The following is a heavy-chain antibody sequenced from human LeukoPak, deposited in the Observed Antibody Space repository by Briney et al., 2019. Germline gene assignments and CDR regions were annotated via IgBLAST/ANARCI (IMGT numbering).Heavy chain of an antibody. Sequence: GASVKVSCKASGYTFTGYYMHWVRQAPGQGLEWMGWINPNSGGTNYAQKFQGRVTMTRDTSITTAYMELSSLRSDDTAVYYCARVAYGSGSHYNLGYWGQGTLVTVSS. CDR2: INPNSGGT. J-gene: IGHJ4*02. D-gene: IGHD3-10*01. CDR1: GYTFTGYY. CDR3: ARVAYGSGSHYNLGY. V-gene: IGHV1-2*02.